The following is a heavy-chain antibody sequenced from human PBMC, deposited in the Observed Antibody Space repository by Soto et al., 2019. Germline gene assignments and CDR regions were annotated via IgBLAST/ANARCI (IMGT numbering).Heavy chain of an antibody. CDR2: INSDGSST. Sequence: GGSLRLSCAASGFTFSSYWMHWVRQAPGKGLVWVSRINSDGSSTSYADSVKGRFTISRDNAKNTLYLQMNSLRAEDTAVYYCARAYYDFWSGYYDTGDRYYYYMDVWGKGTTVTVSS. CDR1: GFTFSSYW. D-gene: IGHD3-3*01. V-gene: IGHV3-74*01. CDR3: ARAYYDFWSGYYDTGDRYYYYMDV. J-gene: IGHJ6*03.